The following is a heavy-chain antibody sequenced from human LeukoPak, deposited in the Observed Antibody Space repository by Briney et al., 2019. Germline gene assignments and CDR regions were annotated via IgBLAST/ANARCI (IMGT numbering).Heavy chain of an antibody. D-gene: IGHD6-19*01. CDR3: ARRQLAPRYSSGWF. V-gene: IGHV4-39*01. CDR2: IYYSGST. J-gene: IGHJ4*02. Sequence: PSETLSLTCIVSGGPISSSSYYWGWIRQPPGKGLEWIGSIYYSGSTYYNPSLKSRVTISVDTSKNQFSLKLSSVTAADTAVYYCARRQLAPRYSSGWFWGQGTLVTVSS. CDR1: GGPISSSSYY.